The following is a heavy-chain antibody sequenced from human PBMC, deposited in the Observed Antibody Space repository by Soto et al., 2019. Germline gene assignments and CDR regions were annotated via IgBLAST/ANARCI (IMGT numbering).Heavy chain of an antibody. CDR2: IYYSGSI. CDR3: ARHRINRGSWYWVDP. CDR1: GGSISSSKNY. J-gene: IGHJ5*02. D-gene: IGHD6-13*01. V-gene: IGHV4-39*01. Sequence: SETLSLTCTVSGGSISSSKNYWGWIRQPPGKGLEWLATIYYSGSIYYSPSLKSRATISVDTSKNQISLNLTSVTPADTTLYYCARHRINRGSWYWVDPWGQGTLVTV.